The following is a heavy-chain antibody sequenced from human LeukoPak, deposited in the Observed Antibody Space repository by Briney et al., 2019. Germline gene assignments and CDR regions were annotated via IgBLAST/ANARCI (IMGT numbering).Heavy chain of an antibody. V-gene: IGHV4-38-2*02. D-gene: IGHD1-26*01. J-gene: IGHJ4*02. CDR1: GYSISSAYY. Sequence: SETLSLTCSVSGYSISSAYYWGWIRQPPGKGLEWIATIHYSGSTYYNPSLKSRVTISLDTSKNQFSLKLNSVAAADTAVYYCARGFSGSYSGLPFDYWGQGTLVTVSS. CDR3: ARGFSGSYSGLPFDY. CDR2: IHYSGST.